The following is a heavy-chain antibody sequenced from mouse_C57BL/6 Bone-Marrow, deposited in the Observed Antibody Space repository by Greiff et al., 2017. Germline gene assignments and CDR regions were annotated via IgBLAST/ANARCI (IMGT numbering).Heavy chain of an antibody. CDR3: ARNYEYGYWYFDV. CDR1: GYSFTGYF. V-gene: IGHV1-37*01. D-gene: IGHD2-4*01. Sequence: VQLQQSEPGLVQPGASVKLSCKASGYSFTGYFMTWVKQSHGKRLEWIGRINPYSGDTFYHQKFKGKATLTVDKSSSTAHMELLSLTSEDCAVYYCARNYEYGYWYFDVWGTGTTVTVSS. J-gene: IGHJ1*03. CDR2: INPYSGDT.